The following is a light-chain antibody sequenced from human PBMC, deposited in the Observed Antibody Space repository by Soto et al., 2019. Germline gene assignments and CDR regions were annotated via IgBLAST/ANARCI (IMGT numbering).Light chain of an antibody. CDR3: QQYNTYPMFT. Sequence: DIQMTQSPSSLSASVGDRVTITCRASQSISSYLNWYQQKPGKAPKLLIYAASSLQSGVPSRFGGSGSGTDFALTISSLQPDDSATYYCQQYNTYPMFTFGQGTKVDNK. CDR2: AAS. V-gene: IGKV1-39*01. CDR1: QSISSY. J-gene: IGKJ2*01.